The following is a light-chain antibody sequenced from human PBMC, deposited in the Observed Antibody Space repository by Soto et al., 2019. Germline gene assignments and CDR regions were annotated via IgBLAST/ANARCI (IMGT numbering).Light chain of an antibody. CDR3: SSYTSSSTRV. CDR1: SSDVGGYNY. Sequence: QSALTQPASVSGSPGQSITISCTGTSSDVGGYNYVSWFQQNPGKAPKLMIYDVNNRPSGVSYRFSGSKSGNTASLTISGLQADDEADYYCSSYTSSSTRVFGTGTKVTV. CDR2: DVN. V-gene: IGLV2-14*01. J-gene: IGLJ1*01.